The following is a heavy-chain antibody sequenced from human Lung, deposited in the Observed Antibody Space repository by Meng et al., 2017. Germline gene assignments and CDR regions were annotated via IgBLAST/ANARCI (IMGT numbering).Heavy chain of an antibody. CDR1: GGSISGSS. D-gene: IGHD3-10*01. J-gene: IGHJ4*02. Sequence: VQLLQWCAGMCSTSENLSPTCAVYGGSISGSSWSWIRQSPAKGLEWIGKINHGGSTNYNPSLESRVTISVDTPKNQFSLRLTSMTVADTAVYYCARERHSTIIRGVIDFWGQGALVTVSS. V-gene: IGHV4-34*01. CDR3: ARERHSTIIRGVIDF. CDR2: INHGGST.